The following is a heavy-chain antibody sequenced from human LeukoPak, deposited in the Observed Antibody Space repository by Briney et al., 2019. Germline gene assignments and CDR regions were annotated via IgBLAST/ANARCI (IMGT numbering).Heavy chain of an antibody. Sequence: ASVKVSCKTSGYTFTDYGITWVRQAPGQGLEWMGWTNPNSGGTNYAQKFQGRVTMTRDTSISTAYMELSRLRSDDTAVYYCARDPSIAARQGYNWFDPWGQGTLVTVSS. J-gene: IGHJ5*02. CDR1: GYTFTDYG. D-gene: IGHD6-6*01. CDR2: TNPNSGGT. V-gene: IGHV1-2*02. CDR3: ARDPSIAARQGYNWFDP.